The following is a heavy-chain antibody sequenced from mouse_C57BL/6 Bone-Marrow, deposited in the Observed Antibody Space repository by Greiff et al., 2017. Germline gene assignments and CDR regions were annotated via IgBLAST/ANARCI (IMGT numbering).Heavy chain of an antibody. CDR2: IWRGGST. J-gene: IGHJ3*01. Sequence: VKLQESGPGLVQPSQRLSITCTVSGFSFTSYGVHWVRQSPGKGLEWLGVIWRGGSTDYNAAFMSRLSITKDNSKSQVFFKMNSLQADDTAIYYCAKRHYYGSSSWFAYWGQGTLVTVSA. CDR3: AKRHYYGSSSWFAY. CDR1: GFSFTSYG. D-gene: IGHD1-1*01. V-gene: IGHV2-5*01.